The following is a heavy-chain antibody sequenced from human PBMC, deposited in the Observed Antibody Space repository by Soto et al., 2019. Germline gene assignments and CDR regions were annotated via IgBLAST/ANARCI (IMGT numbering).Heavy chain of an antibody. V-gene: IGHV1-3*01. CDR2: INAGNGNT. J-gene: IGHJ3*02. Sequence: ASVKVSCKASGYTFTSYTMHWVRQAPGQRLEWMGWINAGNGNTKYSQKFQGRVAITRDTSASTAYMELSSLRSEDTAVYYCASRYCSGFSCYSGAFDIWGQGTMVTVSS. CDR3: ASRYCSGFSCYSGAFDI. D-gene: IGHD2-15*01. CDR1: GYTFTSYT.